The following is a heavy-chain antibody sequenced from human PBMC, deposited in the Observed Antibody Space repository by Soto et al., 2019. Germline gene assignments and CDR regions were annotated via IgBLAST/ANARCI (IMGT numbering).Heavy chain of an antibody. D-gene: IGHD5-18*01. Sequence: SETLSLTCIVSGGSISNYYWSWIRQPPGKGLEWIGYIYYSGSTNYNPSLQSRVTISVDTSKSQFSLKLSSVTAADTAVYYCAKDSGYNYGYFRWFDPWGQGTLVTVSS. CDR1: GGSISNYY. CDR3: AKDSGYNYGYFRWFDP. J-gene: IGHJ5*02. V-gene: IGHV4-59*01. CDR2: IYYSGST.